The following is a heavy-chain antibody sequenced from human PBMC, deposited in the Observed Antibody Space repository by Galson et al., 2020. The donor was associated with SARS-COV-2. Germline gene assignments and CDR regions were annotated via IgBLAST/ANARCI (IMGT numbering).Heavy chain of an antibody. CDR1: GYTFTGYY. V-gene: IGHV1-2*07. D-gene: IGHD5-12*01. Sequence: ASVQVSCRASGYTFTGYYINWLRTAPGQGPEWMGWINPNSGGAKYAHRFQGRVTMTRDTSISAAYMELSRLTSDDTAIYYCARSNLDGYNRLNYWGQGTLVTVAS. J-gene: IGHJ4*02. CDR2: INPNSGGA. CDR3: ARSNLDGYNRLNY.